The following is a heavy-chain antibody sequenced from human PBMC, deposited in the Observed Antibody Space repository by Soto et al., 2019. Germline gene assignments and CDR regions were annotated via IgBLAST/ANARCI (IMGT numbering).Heavy chain of an antibody. CDR3: ASGRVLYYFDY. CDR1: GFTFSSYW. J-gene: IGHJ4*02. V-gene: IGHV3-7*05. CDR2: IKQDGSEK. D-gene: IGHD2-15*01. Sequence: EVQLVESGGGLVQPGGSLRLSCAASGFTFSSYWMSWVRQAPGKGLEWVANIKQDGSEKYYVDSVTGRFTISRDNAKNSLYLQMNSLRAEDTAVYYCASGRVLYYFDYWGQGTLVTVSS.